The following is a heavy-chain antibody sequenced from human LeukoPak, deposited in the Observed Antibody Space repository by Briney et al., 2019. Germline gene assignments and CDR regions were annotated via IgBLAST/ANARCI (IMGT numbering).Heavy chain of an antibody. CDR2: AYYRSRWYL. CDR1: GDSVSSDSSA. J-gene: IGHJ3*02. Sequence: SQTLSLTCAISGDSVSSDSSAWSWIRQSPSRGLEWPGRAYYRSRWYLTYAVSVKGRITINPDTSKNQFSLQLNSVTPEDTAVYYCARHSTIAGTEYAFDIWGQGTMVTVSS. CDR3: ARHSTIAGTEYAFDI. V-gene: IGHV6-1*01. D-gene: IGHD6-13*01.